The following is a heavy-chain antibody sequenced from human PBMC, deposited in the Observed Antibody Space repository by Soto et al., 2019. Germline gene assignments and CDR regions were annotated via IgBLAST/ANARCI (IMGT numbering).Heavy chain of an antibody. CDR2: TYYRSKWYN. J-gene: IGHJ3*02. CDR3: AREVQDIVVVVAATGPLADAFAI. CDR1: GDSVSSNSAA. D-gene: IGHD2-15*01. V-gene: IGHV6-1*01. Sequence: PSPTLSLTCAISGDSVSSNSAAWNWIRQSPSRGLEWLGRTYYRSKWYNDYAVSVKSRITINPDTSKNQFSLQLNSVTPEDTAVYYCAREVQDIVVVVAATGPLADAFAIWGQGTMVTVSS.